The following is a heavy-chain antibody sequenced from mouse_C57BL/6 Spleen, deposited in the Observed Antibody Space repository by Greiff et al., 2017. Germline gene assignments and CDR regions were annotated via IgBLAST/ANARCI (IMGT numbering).Heavy chain of an antibody. CDR3: ARIYYGNYHYAMDY. Sequence: VKLVESGPGLVQPSQSLSITCTVSGFSLTSYGVHWVRQSPGKGLEWLGVIWSGGSTDYNAAFISKLSISTDNSKSQVFFKMNSLQADDAALYYCARIYYGNYHYAMDYWGQGTSVTVSS. CDR2: IWSGGST. D-gene: IGHD2-1*01. V-gene: IGHV2-2*01. J-gene: IGHJ4*01. CDR1: GFSLTSYG.